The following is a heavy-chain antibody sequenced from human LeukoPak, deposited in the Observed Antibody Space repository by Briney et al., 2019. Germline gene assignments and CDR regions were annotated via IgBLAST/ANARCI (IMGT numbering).Heavy chain of an antibody. V-gene: IGHV3-9*02. J-gene: IGHJ4*02. D-gene: IGHD3-16*01. CDR1: GFSSDDYA. CDR3: AKGSHPHYDYVWGGHSVFDY. Sequence: GGSLRVSCAAPGFSSDDYAMHWVRPAPGKGLERVSGISWNSGSIGYAESVKGRFTISRDNAKNSLYLQMNSLRAADTAVYYCAKGSHPHYDYVWGGHSVFDYWGQGTLVTVSS. CDR2: ISWNSGSI.